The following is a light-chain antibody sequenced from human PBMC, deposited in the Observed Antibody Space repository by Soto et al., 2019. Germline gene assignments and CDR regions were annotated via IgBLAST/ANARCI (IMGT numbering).Light chain of an antibody. Sequence: EIVMTQSPATLSVSPGERTTLSCRASQSVGNNLAWYQQKPGQAPRLLIYGASSRATGIPDRFSGSGSGTDFALTISRLEAEDFSVDYCHQYGNERWRSGRVTKAAIK. CDR2: GAS. J-gene: IGKJ1*01. CDR3: HQYGNERWR. V-gene: IGKV3-20*01. CDR1: QSVGNN.